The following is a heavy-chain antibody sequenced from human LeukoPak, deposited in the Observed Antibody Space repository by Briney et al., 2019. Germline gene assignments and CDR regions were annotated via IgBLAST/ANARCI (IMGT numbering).Heavy chain of an antibody. CDR3: AKVSYYDILTGFPGGMDV. V-gene: IGHV3-30*18. D-gene: IGHD3-9*01. CDR1: GFTFSSYG. Sequence: SGGSLRLSCAASGFTFSSYGMHWVRQAPGKGLEWVAVISYDGSNKYYADSVKGRFTISRDNSKNTLYLQMNSLRAEDTAVYYCAKVSYYDILTGFPGGMDVWGQGTTVTVSS. J-gene: IGHJ6*02. CDR2: ISYDGSNK.